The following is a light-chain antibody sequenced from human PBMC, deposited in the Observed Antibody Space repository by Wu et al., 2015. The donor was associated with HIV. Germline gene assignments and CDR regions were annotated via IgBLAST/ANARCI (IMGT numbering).Light chain of an antibody. CDR3: QQSYNTPLYS. CDR2: AAS. V-gene: IGKV1-39*01. J-gene: IGKJ2*03. Sequence: DIRMTQSPSSLSASVGDRVTITCRASQSIGSYLSWYQQKPGKAPKLLIYAASNLQSGVPSRFSGSQSGTDFTLTIRSLQPEDFATYYCQQSYNTPLYSFGLGDQAGDQT. CDR1: QSIGSY.